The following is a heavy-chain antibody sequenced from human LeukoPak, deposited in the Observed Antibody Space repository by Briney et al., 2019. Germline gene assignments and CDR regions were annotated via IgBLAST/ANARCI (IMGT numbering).Heavy chain of an antibody. Sequence: SETLSLTCAVSGGSVKTYYWSWIQQSPERGLQWIGFIHATGSTNTFPSLKSRVTISLDTSTNQFSLRLKSVTAADTAVYYCARHSARGYNYIDFWGRGTLVTVSS. CDR1: GGSVKTYY. J-gene: IGHJ4*02. CDR2: IHATGST. CDR3: ARHSARGYNYIDF. D-gene: IGHD5-24*01. V-gene: IGHV4-4*08.